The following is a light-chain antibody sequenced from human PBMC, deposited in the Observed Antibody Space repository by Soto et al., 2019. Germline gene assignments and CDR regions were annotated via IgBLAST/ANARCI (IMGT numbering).Light chain of an antibody. CDR2: GAS. V-gene: IGKV3-20*01. Sequence: EIVLTPSPGTLCLSPGERGTLSCRASQSVSSTYLAWYQQKPGQAPRLLIYGASNRATGIPARFSGSGSGTDFTLTISRLEPEDFAVYYCQQFSSYPLTFGGGTKVDIK. J-gene: IGKJ4*01. CDR1: QSVSSTY. CDR3: QQFSSYPLT.